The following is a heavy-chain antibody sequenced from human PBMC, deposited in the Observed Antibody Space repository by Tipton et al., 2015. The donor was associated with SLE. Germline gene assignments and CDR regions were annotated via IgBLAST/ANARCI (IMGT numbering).Heavy chain of an antibody. D-gene: IGHD2-15*01. V-gene: IGHV3-48*01. CDR2: ISSSSSTI. J-gene: IGHJ6*02. Sequence: SLRLSCAASGFTFDDYGMNWVRQAPGKGLEWVSYISSSSSTIYYADSVKGRFTISRDNAKNSLYLQMNSLRAEDTAVYYCARSSFLRLPPGMDVWGQGTTVTVSS. CDR1: GFTFDDYG. CDR3: ARSSFLRLPPGMDV.